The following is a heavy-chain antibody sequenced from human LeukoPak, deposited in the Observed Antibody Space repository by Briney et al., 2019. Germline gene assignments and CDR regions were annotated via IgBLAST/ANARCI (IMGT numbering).Heavy chain of an antibody. CDR3: ARDTHENYDFWSGFRESYYYGMDV. CDR2: IKQDGSEK. CDR1: GFTFSSYW. J-gene: IGHJ6*02. Sequence: GGSLRLSCAASGFTFSSYWMSWARQAPGKGLEWVANIKQDGSEKYYVDSVKGRFTISRDNAKNSLYLQMNSLRAEDTAVYYCARDTHENYDFWSGFRESYYYGMDVWGQGTTVTVSS. D-gene: IGHD3-3*01. V-gene: IGHV3-7*01.